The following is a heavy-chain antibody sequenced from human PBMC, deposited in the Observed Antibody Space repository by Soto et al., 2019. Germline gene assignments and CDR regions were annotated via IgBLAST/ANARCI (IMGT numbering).Heavy chain of an antibody. CDR3: ARGTPSEVAGTEAYAFDI. Sequence: QVQLVESGGGVVQPGRSLRLSCAASGFTFSSYAMHWVRQAPGKGLEWVAVISYDGSNKYYADSVKGRFTISRDNSKKTLYLQMNSVRAEDTAVYYCARGTPSEVAGTEAYAFDIWGQGTMVTVSS. CDR1: GFTFSSYA. J-gene: IGHJ3*02. D-gene: IGHD6-19*01. CDR2: ISYDGSNK. V-gene: IGHV3-30-3*01.